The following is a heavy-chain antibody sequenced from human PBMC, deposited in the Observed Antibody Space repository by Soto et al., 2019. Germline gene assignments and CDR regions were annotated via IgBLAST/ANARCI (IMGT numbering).Heavy chain of an antibody. V-gene: IGHV3-30*18. CDR2: ISYDGGNK. CDR3: AKSIWFGESMGLLDY. Sequence: GGNVERSFAASGSTLSSYAMPCVRQAPGKGLEWVAVISYDGGNKYYADSVKGRFTISRDNSKNTLYLQMNSLRAEDTAVYYCAKSIWFGESMGLLDYWGQGT. CDR1: GSTLSSYA. J-gene: IGHJ4*02. D-gene: IGHD3-10*01.